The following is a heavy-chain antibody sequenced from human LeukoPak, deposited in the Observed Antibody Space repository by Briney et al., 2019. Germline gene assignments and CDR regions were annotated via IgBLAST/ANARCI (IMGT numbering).Heavy chain of an antibody. Sequence: GGSLRLSCAASGFTFDDYTMHWVRQAPGKGLEWVSGISWNSGSIGYADSVKGRFTISRDNAKNSLYLQMNSLRAEDTALYYCAKSYGGSYSLWGQGTLVTVSS. CDR1: GFTFDDYT. D-gene: IGHD1-26*01. V-gene: IGHV3-9*01. J-gene: IGHJ4*02. CDR3: AKSYGGSYSL. CDR2: ISWNSGSI.